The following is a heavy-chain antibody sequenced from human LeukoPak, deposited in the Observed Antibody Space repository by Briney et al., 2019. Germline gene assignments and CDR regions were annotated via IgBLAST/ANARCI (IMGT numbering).Heavy chain of an antibody. CDR3: ASGHQFASGWYDYYFDY. Sequence: SETLSLTCTVSGGSISRNDYYWGWIRQSPEKGLELIGSIYYTGSTYYSPSLKSRVTISVDTSKNQFSLEVSSVTAADTAMYYCASGHQFASGWYDYYFDYWGQGTLVAVSS. V-gene: IGHV4-39*01. CDR2: IYYTGST. CDR1: GGSISRNDYY. J-gene: IGHJ4*02. D-gene: IGHD6-19*01.